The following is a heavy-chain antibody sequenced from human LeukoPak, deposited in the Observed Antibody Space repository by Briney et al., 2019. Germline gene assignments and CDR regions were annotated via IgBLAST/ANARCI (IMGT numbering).Heavy chain of an antibody. D-gene: IGHD6-13*01. Sequence: PGGSLRLSCAASGFTFHDYAMYWVRQPPGKALEWVSGISWNSVGIDYADSVKGRFTISRDNAKNTLYLQMNSLRAEDTAVYYCARDSAAAAASDYWGQGTLVTVAS. CDR1: GFTFHDYA. V-gene: IGHV3-9*01. CDR3: ARDSAAAAASDY. J-gene: IGHJ4*02. CDR2: ISWNSVGI.